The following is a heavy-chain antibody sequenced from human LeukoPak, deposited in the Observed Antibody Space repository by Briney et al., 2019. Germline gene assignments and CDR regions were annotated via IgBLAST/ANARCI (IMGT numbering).Heavy chain of an antibody. CDR2: IYSGGST. CDR3: ARDYYDSSGSDY. D-gene: IGHD3-22*01. Sequence: KSGGSLRLSCAASGFTVSSNYMSWVRQAPGKGLEWVSVIYSGGSTYYADSVKGRFTISRDNSKNTLYLQMNSLRAEDTAVYYCARDYYDSSGSDYWGQGTLVTVSS. CDR1: GFTVSSNY. J-gene: IGHJ4*02. V-gene: IGHV3-66*01.